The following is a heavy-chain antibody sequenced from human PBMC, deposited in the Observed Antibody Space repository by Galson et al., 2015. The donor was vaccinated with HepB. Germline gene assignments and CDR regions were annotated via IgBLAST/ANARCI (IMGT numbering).Heavy chain of an antibody. D-gene: IGHD6-25*01. V-gene: IGHV3-21*01. Sequence: SLRLSCAASGFTFSSYSMNWVRQAPGKGLEWVSAITSSRSYIYYADSVKGRFTISRDNPKNSLYLQMNSLRAEDTAVYYCARFSRAADYWGQGTLVTVSS. J-gene: IGHJ4*02. CDR2: ITSSRSYI. CDR1: GFTFSSYS. CDR3: ARFSRAADY.